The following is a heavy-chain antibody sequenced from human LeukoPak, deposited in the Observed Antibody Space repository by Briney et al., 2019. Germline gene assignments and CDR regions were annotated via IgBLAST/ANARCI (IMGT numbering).Heavy chain of an antibody. CDR2: ISSSSIYI. Sequence: GGSLRLSCAASGFTFSSYSMNWVRQAPGKGLEWVSYISSSSIYIYYAGSVKGRFTVSRDNAKNALFLHMNSMRAEDTAVYYCARILNYNYCSGGSCYSGPFDYWGQGTLVTVSS. J-gene: IGHJ4*02. CDR1: GFTFSSYS. CDR3: ARILNYNYCSGGSCYSGPFDY. V-gene: IGHV3-21*01. D-gene: IGHD2-15*01.